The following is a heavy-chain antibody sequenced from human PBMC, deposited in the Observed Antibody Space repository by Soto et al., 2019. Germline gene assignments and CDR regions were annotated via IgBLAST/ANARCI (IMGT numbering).Heavy chain of an antibody. CDR3: ARHPSQDSSAKAFDI. V-gene: IGHV4-59*08. CDR2: IYYSGTT. CDR1: GGSISSYY. Sequence: PSETLSLTCTVSGGSISSYYWNWIRQPAGKGLEWIGSIYYSGTTNYSPSLRSRVTISVDTSKNQFSLKLSSVTAADTAMYYCARHPSQDSSAKAFDIWGQGTVVTVS. J-gene: IGHJ3*02.